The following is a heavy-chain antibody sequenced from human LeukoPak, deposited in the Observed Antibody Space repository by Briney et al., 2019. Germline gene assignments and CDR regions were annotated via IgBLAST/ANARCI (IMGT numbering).Heavy chain of an antibody. J-gene: IGHJ5*02. CDR3: ATLGDTAMVRWFDP. Sequence: SGSLSLTCALSGGSISSINWWSWVRQPPGKGREWIAEIYHSESTNYNPSLKSRVTRSVDQCKSQFSLKLSSVTAADTAVYYCATLGDTAMVRWFDPWGQGTLVTVSS. CDR2: IYHSEST. V-gene: IGHV4-4*02. CDR1: GGSISSINW. D-gene: IGHD5-18*01.